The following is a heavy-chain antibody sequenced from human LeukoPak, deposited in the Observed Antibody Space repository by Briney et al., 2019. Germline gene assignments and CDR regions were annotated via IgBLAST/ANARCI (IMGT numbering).Heavy chain of an antibody. Sequence: ASVKVSCKASGYTFTGYYMHWVRQAPGQGLEWMGWINPNSGGTNYAQKFQGRVTMTRETSISTAYMELSRLRSDDTAVYYCARVAGYSSGWLENAFDIWGQGTMVTVSS. J-gene: IGHJ3*02. CDR3: ARVAGYSSGWLENAFDI. CDR2: INPNSGGT. D-gene: IGHD6-19*01. CDR1: GYTFTGYY. V-gene: IGHV1-2*02.